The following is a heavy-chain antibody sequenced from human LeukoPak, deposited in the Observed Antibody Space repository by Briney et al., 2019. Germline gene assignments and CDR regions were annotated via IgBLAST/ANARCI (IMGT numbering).Heavy chain of an antibody. V-gene: IGHV3-53*01. CDR3: ARSYSSSRGTFDY. Sequence: GGSLRLSCAASGFTVSRNYMSWVRQAPGKGLEWVSVIYSGGSTYYGDSVKGRFTISRDNSKNSLYLQMNSLRAEDTAVYYCARSYSSSRGTFDYWGQGTLVTVSS. D-gene: IGHD6-6*01. J-gene: IGHJ4*02. CDR2: IYSGGST. CDR1: GFTVSRNY.